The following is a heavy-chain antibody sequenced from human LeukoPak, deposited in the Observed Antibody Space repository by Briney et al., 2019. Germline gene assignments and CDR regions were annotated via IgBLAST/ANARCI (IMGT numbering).Heavy chain of an antibody. D-gene: IGHD1-1*01. V-gene: IGHV4-31*03. J-gene: IGHJ5*02. CDR1: GGSISSGYY. CDR2: IYFNGRT. Sequence: PSQTLSLTCTVSGGSISSGYYWSWIRQHPGRGLEWIGYIYFNGRTYYNPSLKSRVTMSLDTSKNQFSLKLSSVTVADTAVYYCARVRADPVQRFDPWGQGTLVTVSS. CDR3: ARVRADPVQRFDP.